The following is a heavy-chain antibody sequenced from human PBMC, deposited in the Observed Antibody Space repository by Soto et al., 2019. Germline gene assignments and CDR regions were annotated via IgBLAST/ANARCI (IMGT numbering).Heavy chain of an antibody. Sequence: PSETLSLTCTVSGGSISSYYWSWIRQPPGKGLEWIGYIYYSGSTNYNPSLKSRVTISVDTSKNQFSLKLSSVTAADTAVYYCATEGLYYYDSSDKGYFQHWGKGTLVTVSS. CDR1: GGSISSYY. D-gene: IGHD3-22*01. V-gene: IGHV4-59*01. CDR2: IYYSGST. J-gene: IGHJ1*01. CDR3: ATEGLYYYDSSDKGYFQH.